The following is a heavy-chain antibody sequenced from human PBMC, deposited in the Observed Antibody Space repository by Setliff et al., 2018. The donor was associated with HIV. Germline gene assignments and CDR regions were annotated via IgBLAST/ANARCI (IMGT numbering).Heavy chain of an antibody. CDR3: ARAFRPNDAFDT. J-gene: IGHJ3*02. Sequence: SETLSLTCTVSGVSISRYYLNLIRQPPVKGLELIVYFSFSADNKYNPSLQSRVAISGDTSKNQFSLTLNSLTAADTALYYCARAFRPNDAFDTWGQGTMVTVSS. V-gene: IGHV4-59*01. CDR1: GVSISRYY. CDR2: FSFSADN.